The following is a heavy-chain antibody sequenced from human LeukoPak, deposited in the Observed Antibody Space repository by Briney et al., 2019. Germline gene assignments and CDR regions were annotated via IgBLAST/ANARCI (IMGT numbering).Heavy chain of an antibody. D-gene: IGHD5-24*01. J-gene: IGHJ4*02. Sequence: PGESLKISCKASGYTFSSYWIGWVRQMPGKGLEWVSIIYPGDADTRYSPSFQGHVTVSADKSMSTAYLQWGSLKASDTALYYCARQRDGFFDYWGQGTLVTVSS. CDR1: GYTFSSYW. CDR3: ARQRDGFFDY. CDR2: IYPGDADT. V-gene: IGHV5-51*01.